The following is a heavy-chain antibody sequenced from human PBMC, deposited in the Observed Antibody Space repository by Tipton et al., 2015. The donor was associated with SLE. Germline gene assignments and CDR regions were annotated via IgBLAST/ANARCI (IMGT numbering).Heavy chain of an antibody. CDR1: GGSINDYY. J-gene: IGHJ6*03. V-gene: IGHV4-59*12. D-gene: IGHD5-12*01. CDR2: IFSSGSA. Sequence: TLSLTCTVSGGSINDYYWSWIRQPPGKGLEWIGYIFSSGSANYNPSLKSRVTVSIDTSKNQFSLQLSSVTAADTAVYYCARAGLATSYYYYMDVWGKGTTVTVSS. CDR3: ARAGLATSYYYYMDV.